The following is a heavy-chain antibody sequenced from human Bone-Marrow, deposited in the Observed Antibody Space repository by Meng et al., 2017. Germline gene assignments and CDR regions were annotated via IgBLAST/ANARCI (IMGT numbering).Heavy chain of an antibody. CDR2: IYHSGNT. J-gene: IGHJ4*02. CDR1: GGSISSGSYF. D-gene: IGHD6-13*01. V-gene: IGHV4-31*03. CDR3: ARKAVAGNFDY. Sequence: QVQLQESGLGLVKPSQTRSLTCPVSGGSISSGSYFWSWIRQHPGKGLEWIGYIYHSGNTYYNPSLKSRVTLSVDTSKNQFSLKLSSVTAADTAVYYCARKAVAGNFDYWGQGTLVTVSS.